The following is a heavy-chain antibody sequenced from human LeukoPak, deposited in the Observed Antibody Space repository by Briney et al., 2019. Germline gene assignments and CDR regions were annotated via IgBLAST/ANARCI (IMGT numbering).Heavy chain of an antibody. Sequence: GGSLRLSCAASGFTFFNYGMHWVRQAPGKGLDWVAVIWNDGSYKYYADPVKGRFTISRDNAKSSLYLQMNSLRVEDTAVYYCALLAVASDFDYWGQGALVTVSS. J-gene: IGHJ4*02. CDR1: GFTFFNYG. CDR2: IWNDGSYK. V-gene: IGHV3-33*03. CDR3: ALLAVASDFDY. D-gene: IGHD6-19*01.